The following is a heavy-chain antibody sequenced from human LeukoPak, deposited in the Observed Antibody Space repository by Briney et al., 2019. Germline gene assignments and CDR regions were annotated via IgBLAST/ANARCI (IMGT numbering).Heavy chain of an antibody. V-gene: IGHV3-7*01. Sequence: PGGSLRLSCAASGFTFSSYWMSWVRQAPGGGLEWVANIKQDGGEKYYVDSVKGRFTISRDNAKNSLYLQMNSLRAEDTAVYYCARDFFAAAGPIYFDYWGQGTLVTVSS. CDR2: IKQDGGEK. CDR1: GFTFSSYW. J-gene: IGHJ4*02. D-gene: IGHD6-13*01. CDR3: ARDFFAAAGPIYFDY.